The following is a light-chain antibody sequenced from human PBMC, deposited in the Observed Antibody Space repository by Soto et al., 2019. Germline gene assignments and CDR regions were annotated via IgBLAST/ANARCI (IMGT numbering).Light chain of an antibody. CDR2: GAS. Sequence: DIQMTQSPSSLSASVGDRVTITCRASQRISTYLNWYQQKPGKAPKLLIYGASSLQSGVPLRFSGSGSGTDFTLTISSLQPEDVATYYCQQSYTIPSTFGPGTK. V-gene: IGKV1-39*01. CDR3: QQSYTIPST. CDR1: QRISTY. J-gene: IGKJ3*01.